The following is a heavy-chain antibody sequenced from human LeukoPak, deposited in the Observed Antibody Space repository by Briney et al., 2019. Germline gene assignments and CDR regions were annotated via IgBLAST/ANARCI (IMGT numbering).Heavy chain of an antibody. Sequence: SVKVSCKASGGTFSSYAISWVRQAPGQGLEWMGRIIPIFSTANDAQKFQGRVTITTDESTSTAYMELSSLRSEDTAVYYCARGSSASSGWYFPHFDYWGQGTLVTVSS. V-gene: IGHV1-69*05. D-gene: IGHD6-19*01. CDR1: GGTFSSYA. CDR2: IIPIFSTA. J-gene: IGHJ4*02. CDR3: ARGSSASSGWYFPHFDY.